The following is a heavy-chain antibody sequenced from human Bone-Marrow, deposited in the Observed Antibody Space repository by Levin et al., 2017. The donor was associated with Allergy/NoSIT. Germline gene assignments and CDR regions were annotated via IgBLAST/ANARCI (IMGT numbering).Heavy chain of an antibody. D-gene: IGHD5-18*01. Sequence: GGSLRLSCAASGFTFSDYYMSWIRQAPGKGLEWVAYIGLTGGEIHYADSVKGRFTVSRDNAGNSLSLQMNNLGADDTAVYSCGRKRGRQLWLPPDFWGQGTLIIVSS. V-gene: IGHV3-11*01. CDR2: IGLTGGEI. J-gene: IGHJ4*02. CDR1: GFTFSDYY. CDR3: GRKRGRQLWLPPDF.